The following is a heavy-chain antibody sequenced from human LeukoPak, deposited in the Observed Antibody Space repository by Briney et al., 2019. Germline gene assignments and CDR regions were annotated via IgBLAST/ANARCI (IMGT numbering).Heavy chain of an antibody. D-gene: IGHD3-22*01. Sequence: ASVKVSCKASGYTFTSYDINWVRQATGQGLEWMGWMNPNSGNTGYAQKFQGRVTMTRNTSISTAYMELSSLRSEDTAVYYCARGARTRLVLGNSKGYYSYYVDVWGKGTTVTVSS. CDR1: GYTFTSYD. V-gene: IGHV1-8*01. CDR3: ARGARTRLVLGNSKGYYSYYVDV. J-gene: IGHJ6*03. CDR2: MNPNSGNT.